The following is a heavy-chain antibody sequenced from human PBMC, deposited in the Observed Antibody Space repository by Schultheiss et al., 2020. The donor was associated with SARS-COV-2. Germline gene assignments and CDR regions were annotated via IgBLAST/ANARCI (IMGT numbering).Heavy chain of an antibody. V-gene: IGHV1-18*01. CDR1: GYTFTSYG. CDR3: AREGYYDSSGVDWYFDL. J-gene: IGHJ2*01. Sequence: ASVKVSCKASGYTFTSYGISWVRQAPGQGLEWMGWISSYNGNTNYAQKLQGRVTMTTDTSTSTAYMEPRSLRSEDTAVYYCAREGYYDSSGVDWYFDLWGRGTLVTVSS. D-gene: IGHD3-22*01. CDR2: ISSYNGNT.